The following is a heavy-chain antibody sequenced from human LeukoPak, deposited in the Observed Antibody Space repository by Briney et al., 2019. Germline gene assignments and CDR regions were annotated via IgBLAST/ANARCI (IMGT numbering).Heavy chain of an antibody. D-gene: IGHD3-3*01. CDR2: ISDSGTT. CDR3: ARDRSPGWVTTFEY. J-gene: IGHJ4*02. V-gene: IGHV4-59*01. Sequence: SETLSLTCTVSGDSIRSYYWSWIRQPPGKELEWSGDISDSGTTSYNPSLKSRVTISVDTSKNQFSLKLNSVTAADTAVYYCARDRSPGWVTTFEYWGQGILVSVSS. CDR1: GDSIRSYY.